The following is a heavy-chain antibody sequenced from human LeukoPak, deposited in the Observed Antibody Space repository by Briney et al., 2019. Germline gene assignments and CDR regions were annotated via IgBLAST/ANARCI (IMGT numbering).Heavy chain of an antibody. CDR2: IYSSGST. D-gene: IGHD6-13*01. J-gene: IGHJ4*02. CDR3: AREGSSSWYPQVDY. Sequence: SETLSLTCTVSGGSISSYYWSWIWQPAGKGLEWIGRIYSSGSTNYNPSLKSRVTMSVDTSKNQFSLKLSSVTAADTAVYYCAREGSSSWYPQVDYWGQGTLVTVSS. V-gene: IGHV4-4*07. CDR1: GGSISSYY.